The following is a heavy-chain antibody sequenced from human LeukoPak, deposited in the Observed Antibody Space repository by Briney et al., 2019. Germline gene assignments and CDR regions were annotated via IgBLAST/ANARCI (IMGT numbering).Heavy chain of an antibody. Sequence: NPSHTLSLTGILSGGSIGRGDYFWTWIRAPPGTALECIGYIPSSGSAHYNPSLKSRLTISIDRSKTQFSLSLTSVTAADTAVYYCARVNHVYCSTAACFRAGWFDPWGQGTLVTVSS. D-gene: IGHD2-15*01. V-gene: IGHV4-30-4*01. CDR1: GGSIGRGDYF. CDR2: IPSSGSA. CDR3: ARVNHVYCSTAACFRAGWFDP. J-gene: IGHJ5*02.